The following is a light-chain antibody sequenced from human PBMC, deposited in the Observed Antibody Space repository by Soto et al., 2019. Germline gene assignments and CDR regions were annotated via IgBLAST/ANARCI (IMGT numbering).Light chain of an antibody. Sequence: QSVLAQPASVSGSPGQSITISCTGTSSDVGAYNYVSWYQQHPGKAPKLMIYDVSNRPSGISDRFSVSKSGNTASLTISNLQADDEADYYCSSYTNSGTHVFGTGTKVTVL. V-gene: IGLV2-14*01. CDR1: SSDVGAYNY. CDR2: DVS. CDR3: SSYTNSGTHV. J-gene: IGLJ1*01.